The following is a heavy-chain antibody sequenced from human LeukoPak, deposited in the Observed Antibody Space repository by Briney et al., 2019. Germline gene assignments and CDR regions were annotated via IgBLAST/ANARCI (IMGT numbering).Heavy chain of an antibody. D-gene: IGHD3-22*01. J-gene: IGHJ4*02. V-gene: IGHV4-39*07. Sequence: SETLSLTCTVSGGSISSSSHYWGWIRQPPGKGLEWIGSIYYSGSTYYNPSLKSRVTISVDTSKNQFSLKLSSVTAADTAVYSCARDYFDSSAYTYYFDYWGQGTLVTVSS. CDR3: ARDYFDSSAYTYYFDY. CDR2: IYYSGST. CDR1: GGSISSSSHY.